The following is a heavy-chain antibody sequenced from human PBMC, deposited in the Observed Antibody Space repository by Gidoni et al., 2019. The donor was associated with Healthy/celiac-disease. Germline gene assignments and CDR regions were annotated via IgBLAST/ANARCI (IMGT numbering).Heavy chain of an antibody. CDR2: IIPIVGTA. D-gene: IGHD6-19*01. CDR1: GGTFSSYA. CDR3: AREGSYSSGWYWYFDL. V-gene: IGHV1-69*01. J-gene: IGHJ2*01. Sequence: QVQLVQSGAEVKKPGSSVKVSCKASGGTFSSYAISWVRQAPGQGLEWMGGIIPIVGTANDAQKFQGRVTITADESTSTAYMELSSLRSEDTAVYYCAREGSYSSGWYWYFDLWGRGTLVTVSS.